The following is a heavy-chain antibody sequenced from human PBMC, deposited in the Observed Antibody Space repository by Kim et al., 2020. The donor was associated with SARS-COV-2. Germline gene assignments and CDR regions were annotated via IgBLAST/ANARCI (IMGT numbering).Heavy chain of an antibody. CDR3: ARLNSGNRFGELNDAFDI. Sequence: SETLSLTCAVYGGSFSGYYWSWIRQPPGKGLEWIGEINHSGSTNYNPSLKSRVTISVDTSKNQFSLKLSSVTAADTAVYYCARLNSGNRFGELNDAFDIWGQGTMVTVSS. CDR1: GGSFSGYY. D-gene: IGHD3-10*01. CDR2: INHSGST. J-gene: IGHJ3*02. V-gene: IGHV4-34*01.